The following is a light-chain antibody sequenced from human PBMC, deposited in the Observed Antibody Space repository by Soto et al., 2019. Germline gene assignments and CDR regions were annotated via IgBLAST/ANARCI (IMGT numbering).Light chain of an antibody. V-gene: IGLV2-23*02. Sequence: QSALTQPASVSGSPGQSITISCTGTSSDVGSYNLVSWYQQYPGKAPKFIIYEVSKRPSGVSNRFSGYKSGNTASLTISGLQAEDEADYYCCSYAGSTTPVVFGGGTKLTVL. CDR2: EVS. CDR3: CSYAGSTTPVV. J-gene: IGLJ2*01. CDR1: SSDVGSYNL.